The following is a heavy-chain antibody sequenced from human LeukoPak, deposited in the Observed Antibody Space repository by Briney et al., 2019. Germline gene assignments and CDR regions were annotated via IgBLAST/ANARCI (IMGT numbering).Heavy chain of an antibody. CDR2: INSDGSST. Sequence: GGSLRLSCAASGFTFSSYWMHWVRQAPGKGLVWVSRINSDGSSTNYADSVKGRFTISRDNAKNTLYLQMNSLRVEDTAVYYCTRVGLTRGSYFSFDYWGQGTLVTVSS. D-gene: IGHD1-26*01. CDR1: GFTFSSYW. CDR3: TRVGLTRGSYFSFDY. V-gene: IGHV3-74*01. J-gene: IGHJ4*02.